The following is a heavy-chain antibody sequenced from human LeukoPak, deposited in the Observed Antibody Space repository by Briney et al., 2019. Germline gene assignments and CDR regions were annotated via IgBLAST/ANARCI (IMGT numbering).Heavy chain of an antibody. V-gene: IGHV1-69*04. CDR2: IIPILGIA. CDR1: GGTFSSYA. Sequence: GASVKVSYKASGGTFSSYAISWVRQAPGQGLEWMGRIIPILGIANYAQKFQGRVTITADKSTSTAYMELSSLRSEDTAVYYCARALPYSGYDFGAFDIWGQGTMVTVSS. J-gene: IGHJ3*02. D-gene: IGHD5-12*01. CDR3: ARALPYSGYDFGAFDI.